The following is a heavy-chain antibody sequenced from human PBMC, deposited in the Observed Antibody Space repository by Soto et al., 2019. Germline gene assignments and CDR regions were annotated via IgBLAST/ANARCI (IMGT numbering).Heavy chain of an antibody. J-gene: IGHJ4*02. Sequence: PSETLSLTCTVSGGSISSYYWSWIRQPPGKGLEWIGYIYYSGSTNYNPSLKSRVTISVDTSKNQFSLKLSSVTAADTAVYYCAGPAFGCSSTSCADYWGQGTLVTVSS. CDR1: GGSISSYY. CDR3: AGPAFGCSSTSCADY. CDR2: IYYSGST. D-gene: IGHD2-2*01. V-gene: IGHV4-59*08.